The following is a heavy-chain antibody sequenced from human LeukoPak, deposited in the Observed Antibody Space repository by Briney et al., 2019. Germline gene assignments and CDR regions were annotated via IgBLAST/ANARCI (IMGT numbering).Heavy chain of an antibody. CDR3: AIPHYYDSSGYYLAFDY. J-gene: IGHJ4*02. CDR1: GYSFTSYW. D-gene: IGHD3-22*01. V-gene: IGHV5-51*01. CDR2: IYPGDSDT. Sequence: GESLKISCKGSGYSFTSYWIGWVRQLPGKGLEWMGIIYPGDSDTRYSPSFQGQVTISADKSISTAYLQWSSLKASDTAMYYCAIPHYYDSSGYYLAFDYWGQGTLVTVSS.